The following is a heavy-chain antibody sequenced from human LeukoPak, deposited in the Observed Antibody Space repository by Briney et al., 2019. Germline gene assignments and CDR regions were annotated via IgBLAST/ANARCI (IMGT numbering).Heavy chain of an antibody. CDR1: GFTFSSYD. CDR3: AKDRHAPGRYCSSAICFSFDT. Sequence: GGSLRLSCAASGFTFSSYDMSWVRQAPGKGLEWVSAISGSGGSTYYADSVKGRFTISRDNSKSTLYLQMNSLRAEDTAVYYCAKDRHAPGRYCSSAICFSFDTWGQGTLVTVSS. V-gene: IGHV3-23*01. CDR2: ISGSGGST. J-gene: IGHJ5*02. D-gene: IGHD2-2*01.